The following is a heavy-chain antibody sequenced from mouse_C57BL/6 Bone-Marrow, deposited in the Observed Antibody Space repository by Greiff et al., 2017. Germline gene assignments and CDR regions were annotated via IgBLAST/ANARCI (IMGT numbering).Heavy chain of an antibody. Sequence: QVQLQQSGAELAKPGASVKLSCKASGYTFTSYWMHWVKQRPGQGLEWIGYINPSSGYTKYNQKFKYKATLTADKSSSTAYMQLSSLTYEDSAVYYCARGSTIVTRGYYAMDYWGQGTSVTVSS. CDR3: ARGSTIVTRGYYAMDY. D-gene: IGHD2-5*01. CDR1: GYTFTSYW. J-gene: IGHJ4*01. V-gene: IGHV1-7*01. CDR2: INPSSGYT.